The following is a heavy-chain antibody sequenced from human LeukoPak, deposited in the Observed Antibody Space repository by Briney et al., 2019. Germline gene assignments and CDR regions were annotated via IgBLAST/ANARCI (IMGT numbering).Heavy chain of an antibody. CDR2: IQYGGST. D-gene: IGHD2-2*01. CDR3: ANLQLGYCDTTSCRRGYYMDV. V-gene: IGHV4-59*08. J-gene: IGHJ6*03. CDR1: GGSISNYN. Sequence: TSETLSLTCTASGGSISNYNWSWMRQPPGKGLEWIGYIQYGGSTNYSPSFKSRVTISLDTSKNQLSLKLSSVTAADTAGYFCANLQLGYCDTTSCRRGYYMDVWGKGTTVTVSS.